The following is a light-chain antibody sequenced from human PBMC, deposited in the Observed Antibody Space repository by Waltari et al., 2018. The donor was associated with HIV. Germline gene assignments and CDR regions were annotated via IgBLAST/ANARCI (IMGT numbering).Light chain of an antibody. CDR2: GTS. CDR1: QSVNSN. J-gene: IGKJ1*01. CDR3: HPYNKWRGT. Sequence: EILMTQSPATLSVSPGERATLSCRASQSVNSNLAWYQQKPGQTPRLLIYGTSTRAPDIPARFSGRGSGTEFNLPLRRLQSEGFSVYYLHPYNKWRGTFGQGTKVEIQ. V-gene: IGKV3-15*01.